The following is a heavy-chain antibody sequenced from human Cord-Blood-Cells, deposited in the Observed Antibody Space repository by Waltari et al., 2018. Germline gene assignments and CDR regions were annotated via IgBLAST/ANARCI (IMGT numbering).Heavy chain of an antibody. V-gene: IGHV4-38-2*02. CDR3: ARGGPYSSSSFDY. Sequence: QVQLQESGPGLVKPSETLSLTCTVSGYSISSGYYWGWIRQPPGKGLEWIGSIYHSGSTYYIPSLNGRLTISVDTSKNQFSLKLSSGTAADTAVYYCARGGPYSSSSFDYWGQGTLVTGSS. D-gene: IGHD6-6*01. CDR2: IYHSGST. J-gene: IGHJ4*02. CDR1: GYSISSGYY.